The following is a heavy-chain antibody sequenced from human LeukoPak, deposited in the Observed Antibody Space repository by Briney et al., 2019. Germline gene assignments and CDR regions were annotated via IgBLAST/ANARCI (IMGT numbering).Heavy chain of an antibody. J-gene: IGHJ4*02. D-gene: IGHD2-2*01. Sequence: RTGGSLRLSCAASGFTFSSYWMHWVRQAPGKGLGWVSRINSDGSSTSYADSVKGRFTISRDNAKNTLYLQMNSLRAEDTAVYYCARTSYRPSFDYWGQGTLVTVSS. CDR3: ARTSYRPSFDY. CDR1: GFTFSSYW. CDR2: INSDGSST. V-gene: IGHV3-74*01.